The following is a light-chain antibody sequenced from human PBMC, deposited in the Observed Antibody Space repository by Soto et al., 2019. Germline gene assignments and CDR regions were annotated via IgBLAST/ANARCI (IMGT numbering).Light chain of an antibody. Sequence: DIQMTQSPSSVSASVGDRVTITCRASQDISGWLVWFQQKPGKAPNLLIYAASILQSGVPSRFSGSGSGTDFTLTITYLQPEDFATYYCQQANSFPWTFGQGIKVEL. CDR3: QQANSFPWT. J-gene: IGKJ1*01. CDR1: QDISGW. CDR2: AAS. V-gene: IGKV1D-12*01.